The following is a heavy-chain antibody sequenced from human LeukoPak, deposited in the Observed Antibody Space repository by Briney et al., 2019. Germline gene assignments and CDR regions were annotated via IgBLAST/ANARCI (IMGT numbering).Heavy chain of an antibody. D-gene: IGHD1-1*01. V-gene: IGHV3-21*04. CDR2: ISSSSSYI. J-gene: IGHJ5*02. CDR1: GFTFSSYS. CDR3: ARAGYNTNWPLRWFDP. Sequence: GGSLRLSCAASGFTFSSYSMNWVRQAPGKGLEWVSSISSSSSYIYYADSVKGRFTISRDNAKNSLYLQMNSLRAEDTAVYYCARAGYNTNWPLRWFDPWGQGTLVTVSS.